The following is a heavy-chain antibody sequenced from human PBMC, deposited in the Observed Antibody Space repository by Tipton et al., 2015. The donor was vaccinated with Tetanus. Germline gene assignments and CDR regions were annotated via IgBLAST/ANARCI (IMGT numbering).Heavy chain of an antibody. D-gene: IGHD3-10*01. CDR3: ARSHGSGGLLCFDP. CDR1: GGSINNGAYT. J-gene: IGHJ5*02. CDR2: IFHTGGT. Sequence: TLSLTCTVSGGSINNGAYTWSWIRQSPGKGLEWIGYIFHTGGTYYNPSLKSRVTISVDGPKNQFSLNLKSVTAADTAVYYCARSHGSGGLLCFDPRGQGTLVNVSS. V-gene: IGHV4-30-2*06.